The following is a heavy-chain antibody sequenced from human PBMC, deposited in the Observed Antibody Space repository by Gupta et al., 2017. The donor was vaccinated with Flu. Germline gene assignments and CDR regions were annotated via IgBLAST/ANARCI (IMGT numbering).Heavy chain of an antibody. V-gene: IGHV1-46*01. CDR2: INPSGGYT. CDR1: GYTFTSYY. J-gene: IGHJ4*02. Sequence: QGQLVQSGAEVKNPGASVKISCKASGYTFTSYYIHWVRQAPGQGLEWMGFINPSGGYTTYAQNLQGRVTVTRDESTSTVYMELSSLRSEDTAVYYCARINSYGTRTHDYWGQGTLVSVSS. D-gene: IGHD3-16*01. CDR3: ARINSYGTRTHDY.